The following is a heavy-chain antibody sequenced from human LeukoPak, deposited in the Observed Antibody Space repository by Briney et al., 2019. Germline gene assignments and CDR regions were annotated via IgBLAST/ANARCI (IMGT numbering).Heavy chain of an antibody. J-gene: IGHJ4*02. CDR1: GLTVSSNY. V-gene: IGHV3-53*01. CDR2: IYSGGST. Sequence: PGGSLRLSCAASGLTVSSNYMSWVRQAPGKGLEWVSVIYSGGSTYYADSVKGRFTISRDNSKNTLYLQMNSLRAEDTAVYYCARVHFYSYGIDYWGQGTLVTVSS. D-gene: IGHD5-18*01. CDR3: ARVHFYSYGIDY.